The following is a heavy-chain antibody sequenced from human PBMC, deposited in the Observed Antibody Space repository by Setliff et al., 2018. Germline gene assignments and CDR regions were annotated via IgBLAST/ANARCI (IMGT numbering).Heavy chain of an antibody. D-gene: IGHD3-10*01. CDR3: ARAGGFKGYYGSETIYHFDY. J-gene: IGHJ4*02. CDR2: IYYSGST. V-gene: IGHV4-59*01. Sequence: PSETLSLTCTVSGGSISNYYWTWIRQPPGKGLEWIGYIYYSGSTNYNPSLNNRVTISVDTSKNQSSLKLTSVTAADTAVYYCARAGGFKGYYGSETIYHFDYWGQGTLVTVPQ. CDR1: GGSISNYY.